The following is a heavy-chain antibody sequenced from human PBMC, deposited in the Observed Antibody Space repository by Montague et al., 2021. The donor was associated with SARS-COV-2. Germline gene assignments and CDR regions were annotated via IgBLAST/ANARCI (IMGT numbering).Heavy chain of an antibody. CDR3: ARAPYYYGSGRGYYGMDG. Sequence: GKTYYNPSLKSRVTISVDTSKNQFSLKLSSVTAADTAVYYCARAPYYYGSGRGYYGMDGWGQRTTVTVS. J-gene: IGHJ6*02. D-gene: IGHD3-10*01. CDR2: GKT. V-gene: IGHV4-31*02.